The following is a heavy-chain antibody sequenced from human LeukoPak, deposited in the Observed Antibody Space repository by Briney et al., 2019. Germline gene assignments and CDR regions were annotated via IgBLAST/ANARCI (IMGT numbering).Heavy chain of an antibody. J-gene: IGHJ4*02. D-gene: IGHD1-1*01. CDR2: IYTSGST. CDR3: ARGTNYFDY. CDR1: GGSISSGSYY. Sequence: PSETLSLTCTVSGGSISSGSYYWNWIRQPAGKGLEWIGRIYTSGSTNYNPSLKSRVTISVDMSKNQFSLKLSSVTAADTAVYYCARGTNYFDYWGQGTLVTVSS. V-gene: IGHV4-61*02.